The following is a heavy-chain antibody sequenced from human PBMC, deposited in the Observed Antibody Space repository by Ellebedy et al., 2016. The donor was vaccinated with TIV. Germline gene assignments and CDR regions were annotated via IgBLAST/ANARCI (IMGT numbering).Heavy chain of an antibody. D-gene: IGHD1-26*01. J-gene: IGHJ4*02. CDR2: ISYDGSNK. V-gene: IGHV3-30*04. CDR1: GFTFSSDA. CDR3: AEIVGATSFDY. Sequence: GESLKISCAASGFTFSSDAMHWVRQAPGKGLEWVAVISYDGSNKYYADSVKGRFTISRDNSKNTLYLQMNSLRAEDTAVYYCAEIVGATSFDYWGQGTLVTVSS.